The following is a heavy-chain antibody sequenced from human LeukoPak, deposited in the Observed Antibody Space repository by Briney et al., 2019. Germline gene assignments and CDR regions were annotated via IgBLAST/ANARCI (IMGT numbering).Heavy chain of an antibody. J-gene: IGHJ4*02. CDR1: GFTVNSFL. CDR3: ARGGVQPVDY. Sequence: GGSLRLSFAASGFTVNSFLMHWVRQAPGKGLVWVSDMNEYATTRRYADSVKGRFTISRDNAKNTLYLQMNNLRAEDTAMYFCARGGVQPVDYWGQGTLVIVSS. CDR2: MNEYATTR. D-gene: IGHD3-10*01. V-gene: IGHV3-74*01.